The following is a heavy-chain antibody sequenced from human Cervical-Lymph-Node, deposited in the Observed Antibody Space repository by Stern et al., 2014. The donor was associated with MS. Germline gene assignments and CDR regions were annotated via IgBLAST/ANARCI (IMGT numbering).Heavy chain of an antibody. CDR3: ARGRETYYYDSSGYYGPRLFGYGMDA. V-gene: IGHV1-8*01. J-gene: IGHJ6*02. Sequence: QVQLVQSGAEVKKPGASVKVSCKASGYTFTNYDINWVRQATGQGLEWMGWLNPNSGNTGYALKFQGRFTVTRNPSISTVYMELSSLRSEDTAVYYCARGRETYYYDSSGYYGPRLFGYGMDAWGQGTTVTVSS. CDR1: GYTFTNYD. CDR2: LNPNSGNT. D-gene: IGHD3-22*01.